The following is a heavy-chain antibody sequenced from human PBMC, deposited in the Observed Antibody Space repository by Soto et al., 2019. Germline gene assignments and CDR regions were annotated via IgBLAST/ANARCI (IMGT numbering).Heavy chain of an antibody. V-gene: IGHV3-30-3*01. D-gene: IGHD1-26*01. CDR3: ARVAVGSNYYYYGMDV. J-gene: IGHJ6*02. Sequence: FLRLSCAASGFTFSSYAMHWVRQAPGKGLEWVAVISYDGSNKYYADSVKGRFTISRDNSKNTLYLQMNSLRAEDTAVYYCARVAVGSNYYYYGMDVWGQGTTVTVSS. CDR1: GFTFSSYA. CDR2: ISYDGSNK.